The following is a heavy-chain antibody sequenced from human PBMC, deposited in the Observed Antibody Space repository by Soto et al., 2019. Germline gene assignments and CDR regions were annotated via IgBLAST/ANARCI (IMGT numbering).Heavy chain of an antibody. D-gene: IGHD3-3*01. Sequence: SETLSLTCTVSGGSISSSSYYWGWIRQPPGKGLEWIGSIYYSGSTYYNPSLKSRVTISVDTSKNQFSLKLSSVTAADTAVYYCARHKSAGAYIIPFDYWGQGTLVTVSS. J-gene: IGHJ4*02. CDR3: ARHKSAGAYIIPFDY. CDR1: GGSISSSSYY. V-gene: IGHV4-39*01. CDR2: IYYSGST.